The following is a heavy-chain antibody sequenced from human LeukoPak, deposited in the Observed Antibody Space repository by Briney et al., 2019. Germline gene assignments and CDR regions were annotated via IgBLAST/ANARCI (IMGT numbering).Heavy chain of an antibody. J-gene: IGHJ6*02. D-gene: IGHD3-9*01. CDR3: ARYPQGGYQLRYFDWLFYGMDV. Sequence: SETLSLTCAVSGGSISSSNWWSWVRQPPGKGLEWIGEIYHSGSTNYNPSLKSRVTISVDKSKNQFSLKLSSVTAADTAVYYCARYPQGGYQLRYFDWLFYGMDVWGQGTTVTVSS. CDR2: IYHSGST. V-gene: IGHV4-4*02. CDR1: GGSISSSNW.